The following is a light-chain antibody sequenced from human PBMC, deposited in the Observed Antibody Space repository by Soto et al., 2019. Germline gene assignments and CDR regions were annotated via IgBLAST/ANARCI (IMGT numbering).Light chain of an antibody. V-gene: IGKV1-9*01. CDR2: AAS. CDR1: QGISSY. CDR3: QQFKSYPLT. Sequence: IKFTHSRSALSPSDRTRVTITFRASQGISSYLAWYQQKPGKAPKLLIYAASTLQSGVPSRFSGSGSGTDFTLTISSLQPEDFATYYCQQFKSYPLTFGGGSKVE. J-gene: IGKJ4*01.